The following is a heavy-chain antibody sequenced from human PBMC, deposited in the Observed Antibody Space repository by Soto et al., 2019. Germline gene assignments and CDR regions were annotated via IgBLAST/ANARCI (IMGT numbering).Heavy chain of an antibody. CDR2: IIPIFGTA. CDR3: ASIGCSSTSCYAGSYYYYYYGMDV. J-gene: IGHJ6*02. Sequence: GASVKVSCKASGGTFSSYAISWVRQAPGQGLEWMGGIIPIFGTANYAQKFQGRVTITADESTSTAYMELSSLRSEDTAVYYCASIGCSSTSCYAGSYYYYYYGMDVWGQGTTVTVSS. CDR1: GGTFSSYA. V-gene: IGHV1-69*13. D-gene: IGHD2-2*01.